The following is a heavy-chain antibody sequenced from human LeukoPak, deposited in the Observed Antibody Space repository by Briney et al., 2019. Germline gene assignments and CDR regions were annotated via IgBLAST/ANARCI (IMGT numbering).Heavy chain of an antibody. CDR1: GFTFSGYS. D-gene: IGHD3-10*01. V-gene: IGHV3-48*03. CDR2: ISSSGSTI. CDR3: ARGPMLRGVIIRRSKSGYFDY. J-gene: IGHJ4*02. Sequence: PGGSLRLSCAVSGFTFSGYSMSWVRQAPGKGLEWVSYISSSGSTIYYTDSVKGRFTISRDNARNSLDLQMNSLRAEDTAVYYCARGPMLRGVIIRRSKSGYFDYWGQGTLVTVSS.